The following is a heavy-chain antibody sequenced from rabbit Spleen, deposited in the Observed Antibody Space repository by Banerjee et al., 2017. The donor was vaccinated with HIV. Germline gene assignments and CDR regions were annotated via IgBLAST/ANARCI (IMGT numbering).Heavy chain of an antibody. J-gene: IGHJ3*01. CDR1: GVSFSGDSY. CDR3: ARDPGSSFSSYGLDL. Sequence: QSLEESGGDLVKPGASLTLTCIASGVSFSGDSYMCWVRQAPGKGLEWISCIAGSSSGFTYSATWAKGRFTCSKTSSTTVTLQMTSLTVADTATYFCARDPGSSFSSYGLDLLGQGTLVPVS. D-gene: IGHD8-1*01. V-gene: IGHV1S40*01. CDR2: IAGSSSGFT.